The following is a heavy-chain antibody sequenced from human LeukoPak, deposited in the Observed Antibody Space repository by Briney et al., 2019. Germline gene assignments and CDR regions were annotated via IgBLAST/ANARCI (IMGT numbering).Heavy chain of an antibody. J-gene: IGHJ3*02. D-gene: IGHD3-10*01. CDR2: ISSSSSTI. CDR3: ANPLWFDAFDI. V-gene: IGHV3-48*01. CDR1: GFTFSSYS. Sequence: GGSLRLSCAASGFTFSSYSMNWVRQAPGKGLEWVSYISSSSSTIYYADSVKGRFTISRDNSKNTLYLQMNSLRAEDTAVYYCANPLWFDAFDIWGQGTMVTVSS.